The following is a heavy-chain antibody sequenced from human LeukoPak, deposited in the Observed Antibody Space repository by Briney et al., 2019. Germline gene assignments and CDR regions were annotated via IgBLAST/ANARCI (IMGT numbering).Heavy chain of an antibody. Sequence: GGSLRLSCEASGLTFNKYWMTWVRQAPGKGLEWVANIKQDGSEKNYVDSVKGRFTISRDNAKNSLSLRMNSLSAEDTAVYYCATGYSSGWYFQHWGQGSLVSVSS. V-gene: IGHV3-7*01. D-gene: IGHD6-19*01. CDR2: IKQDGSEK. CDR3: ATGYSSGWYFQH. J-gene: IGHJ1*01. CDR1: GLTFNKYW.